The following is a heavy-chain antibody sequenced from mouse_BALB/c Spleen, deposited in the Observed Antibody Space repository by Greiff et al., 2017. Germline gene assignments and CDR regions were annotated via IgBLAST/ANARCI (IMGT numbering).Heavy chain of an antibody. J-gene: IGHJ2*01. CDR3: ARSGGLRRDYFDY. Sequence: VKVVESGAELVRPGVSVKISCKGSGYTFTDYAMHWVKQSHAKSLEWIGVISTYYGDASYNQKFKGKATMTVDKSSSTAYMELARLTSEDSAIYYCARSGGLRRDYFDYWGQGTTLTVSS. D-gene: IGHD2-4*01. CDR2: ISTYYGDA. V-gene: IGHV1S137*01. CDR1: GYTFTDYA.